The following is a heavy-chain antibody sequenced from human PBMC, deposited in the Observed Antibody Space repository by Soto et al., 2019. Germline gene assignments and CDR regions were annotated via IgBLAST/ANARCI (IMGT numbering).Heavy chain of an antibody. V-gene: IGHV1-24*01. J-gene: IGHJ6*02. CDR3: ATRATVGIYYYYGLDV. Sequence: ASVKVSCKVSGYTLTELSIHWVRQAPGKGLEWMGGFDPEDGETIYAQNFQGRVTMTEDTSTDTAYMELSSLRSEDTAVYYCATRATVGIYYYYGLDVWGQGTTVTVSS. CDR2: FDPEDGET. CDR1: GYTLTELS. D-gene: IGHD4-17*01.